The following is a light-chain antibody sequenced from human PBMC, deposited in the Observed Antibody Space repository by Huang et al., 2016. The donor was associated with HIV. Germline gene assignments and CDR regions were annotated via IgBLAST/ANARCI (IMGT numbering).Light chain of an antibody. CDR3: QQTYSALPLT. Sequence: DIQMTQSPSSLSASIGDRVTITCRASQSISDYLNWYQQKPGKAPKVLIYGASNLQSGVPSRFNGSGSGTDFTLTITSLQSEDFATYFCQQTYSALPLTFGGGTKVEI. CDR1: QSISDY. J-gene: IGKJ4*01. V-gene: IGKV1-39*01. CDR2: GAS.